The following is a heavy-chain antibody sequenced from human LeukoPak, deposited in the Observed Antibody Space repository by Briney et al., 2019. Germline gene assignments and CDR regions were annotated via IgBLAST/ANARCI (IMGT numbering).Heavy chain of an antibody. D-gene: IGHD3-10*01. CDR3: TTGPFDYYGSASYLANGMDV. CDR2: IKSKTDGGTT. Sequence: SGGSLRLSCAASGFTFSDAWMSWVRQAPGKGLEWVGRIKSKTDGGTTDYSAPVKGRLTISRDDSKTTLYLQMNSLKTEDTAVYYCTTGPFDYYGSASYLANGMDVWGQGTTVTVSS. J-gene: IGHJ6*02. CDR1: GFTFSDAW. V-gene: IGHV3-15*01.